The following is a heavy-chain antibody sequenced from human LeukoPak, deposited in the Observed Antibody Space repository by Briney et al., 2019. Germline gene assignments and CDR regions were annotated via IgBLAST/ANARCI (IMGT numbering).Heavy chain of an antibody. CDR2: INDNGGRT. D-gene: IGHD1-26*01. V-gene: IGHV3-64D*09. Sequence: GGALRLSCSASGVTFSGYAMHWVRQAPGKGLEYVSGINDNGGRTHYGDSVKGRFSISRDNSNTTLHLKMSTLRDEDTALYYCVKDVGGSYAFDYWGQGILVTVAS. J-gene: IGHJ4*02. CDR3: VKDVGGSYAFDY. CDR1: GVTFSGYA.